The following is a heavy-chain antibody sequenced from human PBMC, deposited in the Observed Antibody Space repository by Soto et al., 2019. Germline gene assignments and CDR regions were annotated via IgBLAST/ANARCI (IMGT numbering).Heavy chain of an antibody. D-gene: IGHD6-6*01. CDR3: ARTEGTARPLDY. Sequence: GGSLRLSCAASGITFSSYSMNWVRQAPGKGLEWVSYISSSSRYIYYADSVKGRFTISRDNAKNSLYLHMNSLRAEDTAVYYCARTEGTARPLDYWGQGTLVTVSS. V-gene: IGHV3-21*01. CDR1: GITFSSYS. J-gene: IGHJ4*02. CDR2: ISSSSRYI.